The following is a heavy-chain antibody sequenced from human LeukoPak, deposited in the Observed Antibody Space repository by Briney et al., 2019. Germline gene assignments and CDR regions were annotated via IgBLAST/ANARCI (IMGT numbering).Heavy chain of an antibody. J-gene: IGHJ4*02. Sequence: LETLSLTCTVSGGSISSYYWSWIRQPPGKGLEWIAYIYYSGTTNYNPSLKSRVTISVDTPKNQFSLKLSAVTAADTAVYYCARHGGYSGNPMPFDSWGQGTLVTVSS. CDR1: GGSISSYY. CDR3: ARHGGYSGNPMPFDS. V-gene: IGHV4-59*08. D-gene: IGHD4-23*01. CDR2: IYYSGTT.